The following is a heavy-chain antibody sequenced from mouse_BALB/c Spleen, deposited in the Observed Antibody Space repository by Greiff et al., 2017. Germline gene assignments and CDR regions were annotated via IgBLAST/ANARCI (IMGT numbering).Heavy chain of an antibody. CDR1: GFTFSSYA. Sequence: EVKLVESGGGLVKPGGSLKLSCAASGFTFSSYAMSWVRQSPEKRLEWVAEISSGGSYTYYPDTVTGRFTISRDNAKNALYLEMSSLRSEDTAMYYCARDSPTFDYWGQGTTLTVSS. V-gene: IGHV5-9-4*01. J-gene: IGHJ2*01. CDR2: ISSGGSYT. CDR3: ARDSPTFDY. D-gene: IGHD6-1*01.